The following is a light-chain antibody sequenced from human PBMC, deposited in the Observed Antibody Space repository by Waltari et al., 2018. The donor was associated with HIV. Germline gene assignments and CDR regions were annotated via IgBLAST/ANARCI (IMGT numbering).Light chain of an antibody. J-gene: IGKJ4*02. CDR3: QQSYSTLLT. CDR1: QSISSY. V-gene: IGKV1-39*01. CDR2: AAS. Sequence: DMQLHPSPSSRPASVGARVTITCRATQSISSYLNWYQHKPGKAPKLLLYAASSLQRGVPSRFSGSGSGTDFTLTISSRQPEDFATYYCQQSYSTLLTFGGGTKVEIK.